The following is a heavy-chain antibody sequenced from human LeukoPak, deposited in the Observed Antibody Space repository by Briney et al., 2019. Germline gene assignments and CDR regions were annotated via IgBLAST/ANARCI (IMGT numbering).Heavy chain of an antibody. CDR2: IYHSGST. V-gene: IGHV4-4*02. CDR3: ARALGEDYYDSSGYYYPNRHQFDY. D-gene: IGHD3-22*01. J-gene: IGHJ4*02. CDR1: GGSISSSNW. Sequence: PSGTLSLTCAVSGGSISSSNWWSWVRQPPGKGLEWIGEIYHSGSTNYNPSLKSRVTISVDTSKNQFSLKLSSVTAADTAVYYCARALGEDYYDSSGYYYPNRHQFDYWGQGTLVTVSS.